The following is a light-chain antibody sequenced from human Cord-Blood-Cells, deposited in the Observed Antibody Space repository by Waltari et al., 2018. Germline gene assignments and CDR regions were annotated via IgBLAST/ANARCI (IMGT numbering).Light chain of an antibody. J-gene: IGKJ1*01. CDR1: QSISSY. CDR2: AAS. Sequence: GDRVTITCRASQSISSYLNWYQQKPGKAPKLLIYAASSLQSGVPSRFSGSGSGTDFTLTISSLQPEDFATYYCQQSYSTPRTFGQVTNVEIK. V-gene: IGKV1-39*01. CDR3: QQSYSTPRT.